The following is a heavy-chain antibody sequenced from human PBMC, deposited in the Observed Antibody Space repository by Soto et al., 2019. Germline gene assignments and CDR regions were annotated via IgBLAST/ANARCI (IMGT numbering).Heavy chain of an antibody. CDR2: IYYSGST. V-gene: IGHV4-31*03. CDR1: GGSISSGGYY. CDR3: ARFVDSCYDYGNWFDP. D-gene: IGHD5-12*01. J-gene: IGHJ5*02. Sequence: PSETLSLTCTVSGGSISSGGYYWSWIRQHPGKGLEWIGYIYYSGSTYYNPSLKSRVTISVDTSKNQFSLKLSSVTAADTAVYYCARFVDSCYDYGNWFDPWGQGTLVTVSS.